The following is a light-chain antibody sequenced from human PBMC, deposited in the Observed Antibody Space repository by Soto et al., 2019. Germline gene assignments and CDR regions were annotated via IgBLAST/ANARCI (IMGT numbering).Light chain of an antibody. CDR1: TGAVTSGHY. J-gene: IGLJ3*02. V-gene: IGLV7-43*01. CDR2: RTG. CDR3: VMFHVNDFGV. Sequence: QTVVTQEPSLTVSPGGTVTLTCDSSTGAVTSGHYPGWFQQKAGQPPRALIYRTGDKYSWTPARFSGSLLGGKAALTLSDVQPEDEADYFCVMFHVNDFGVFGGGTQLTVL.